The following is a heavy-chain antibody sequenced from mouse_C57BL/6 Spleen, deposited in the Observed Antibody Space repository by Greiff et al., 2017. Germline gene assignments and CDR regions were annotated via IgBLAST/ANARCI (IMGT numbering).Heavy chain of an antibody. Sequence: EVKVVESGGGLVKPGGSLKLSCAASGFTFSDYGMHWVRQAPEKGLEWVAYISSGSSTIYYADTVKGRFTISRDNAKNTLFLQMTSLRSEDTAMYYCARDYYGNFDYWGQGTTLTVSS. CDR2: ISSGSSTI. CDR3: ARDYYGNFDY. CDR1: GFTFSDYG. J-gene: IGHJ2*01. V-gene: IGHV5-17*01. D-gene: IGHD2-1*01.